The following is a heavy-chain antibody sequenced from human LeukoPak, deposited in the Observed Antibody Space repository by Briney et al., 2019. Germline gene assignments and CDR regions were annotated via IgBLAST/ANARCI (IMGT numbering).Heavy chain of an antibody. CDR3: AKDVIRHYGSGSSFDY. CDR2: IRYDESNK. CDR1: GFTFSSYA. V-gene: IGHV3-30*02. D-gene: IGHD3-10*01. Sequence: GRSLRLSCAASGFTFSSYAMHWVRQAPGKGLEWVAFIRYDESNKYYADSVKGRFTISRDNSKNTLYLQMNSLRSEDTAVYYCAKDVIRHYGSGSSFDYWGQGTLVTVSS. J-gene: IGHJ4*02.